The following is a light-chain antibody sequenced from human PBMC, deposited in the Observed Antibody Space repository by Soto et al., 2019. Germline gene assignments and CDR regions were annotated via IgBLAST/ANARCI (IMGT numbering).Light chain of an antibody. CDR3: QQHNQWPIT. CDR1: QSAGNF. Sequence: EIVLTQSPCTLSLSPGERATLSCRASQSAGNFLAWYQQKPGQAPRLLIYYISTMATGIPARFSGSGSGTEFTLTINSLQSEDSAVYYCQQHNQWPITFGQGTRLEIK. CDR2: YIS. J-gene: IGKJ5*01. V-gene: IGKV3D-15*01.